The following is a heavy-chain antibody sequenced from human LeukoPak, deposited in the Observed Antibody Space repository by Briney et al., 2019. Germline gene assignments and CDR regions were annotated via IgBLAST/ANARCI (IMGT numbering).Heavy chain of an antibody. Sequence: GGSLRLSCAASGFTFSSYGMSWVRQAPGKGLEWVSAISGSGGSTYYADSVKGRFTIPRDNAKNSLYLQMNSLRAEDTAVYYCARDPSSGWYLKGWFDPWGQGTLVTVSS. D-gene: IGHD6-19*01. CDR1: GFTFSSYG. CDR3: ARDPSSGWYLKGWFDP. J-gene: IGHJ5*02. V-gene: IGHV3-23*01. CDR2: ISGSGGST.